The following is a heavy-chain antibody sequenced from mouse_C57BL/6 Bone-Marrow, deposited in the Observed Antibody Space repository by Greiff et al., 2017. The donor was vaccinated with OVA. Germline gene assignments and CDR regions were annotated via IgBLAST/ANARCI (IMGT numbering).Heavy chain of an antibody. CDR1: GYTFTDYE. J-gene: IGHJ3*01. D-gene: IGHD2-5*01. V-gene: IGHV1-15*01. Sequence: VQLQQSGAELVRPGASVTLSCKASGYTFTDYEMHWVKQTPVHGLEWIGAIDPETGGTAYNQKFKGKAILTADKSSSTAYMELRSLTSEDSAVYYCTRRNYSNSAWFAYWGKGTLVTVSA. CDR2: IDPETGGT. CDR3: TRRNYSNSAWFAY.